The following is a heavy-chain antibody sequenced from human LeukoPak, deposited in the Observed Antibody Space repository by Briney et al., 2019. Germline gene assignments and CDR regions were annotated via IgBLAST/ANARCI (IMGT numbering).Heavy chain of an antibody. CDR1: GYTFTSYG. CDR3: ARDLFPASSSRQPNWFDP. Sequence: SVKVPCKASGYTFTSYGISWVRQAPGQGLEWMGRIIPIFGTANYAQKFQGRVTITTDESTSTAYMELSSLRSEDTAVYYCARDLFPASSSRQPNWFDPWGQGTLVTVSS. D-gene: IGHD6-13*01. J-gene: IGHJ5*02. V-gene: IGHV1-69*05. CDR2: IIPIFGTA.